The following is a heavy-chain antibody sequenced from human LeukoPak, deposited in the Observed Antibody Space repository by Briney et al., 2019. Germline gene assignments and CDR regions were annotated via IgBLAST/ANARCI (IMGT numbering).Heavy chain of an antibody. CDR1: GFTFSNYW. CDR3: ARDLAAAGLDY. J-gene: IGHJ4*02. CDR2: INQDGSER. D-gene: IGHD6-13*01. Sequence: PGGSLRLSCAASGFTFSNYWISWARQAPGKGLEWVANINQDGSERTYVDSVKGRFTISRDNAKNSLYLQMNSLRAEDTAVYYCARDLAAAGLDYWGQGTLVTVSS. V-gene: IGHV3-7*01.